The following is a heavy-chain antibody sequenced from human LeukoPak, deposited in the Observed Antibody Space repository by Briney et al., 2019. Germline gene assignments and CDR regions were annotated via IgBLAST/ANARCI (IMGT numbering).Heavy chain of an antibody. CDR1: GGSISSYY. Sequence: SESLSLTCTVSGGSISSYYWSWIRQPAGKGLEWIGRIYTSGRTNYNPSLKSRVTMSVDTSKNQFSLKLSSVTAADTAVYYCARMYSSSWYDYYYYYMDVWGKGTTVTVSS. J-gene: IGHJ6*03. CDR2: IYTSGRT. D-gene: IGHD6-13*01. CDR3: ARMYSSSWYDYYYYYMDV. V-gene: IGHV4-4*07.